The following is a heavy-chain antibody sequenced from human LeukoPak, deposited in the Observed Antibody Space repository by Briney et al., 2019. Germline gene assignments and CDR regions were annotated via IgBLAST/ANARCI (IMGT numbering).Heavy chain of an antibody. D-gene: IGHD4-17*01. CDR1: GGSISSSNW. Sequence: SGTLSLTCAVSGGSISSSNWWSWVRQPPGKGLEWIGEIYHSGSTNYNPSLKRRVTISVDKSKNQFSLKLSSVTAADTAMYYCARLGEGGDYVLWVFDYWGQGTLVTVSS. CDR2: IYHSGST. V-gene: IGHV4-4*02. J-gene: IGHJ4*02. CDR3: ARLGEGGDYVLWVFDY.